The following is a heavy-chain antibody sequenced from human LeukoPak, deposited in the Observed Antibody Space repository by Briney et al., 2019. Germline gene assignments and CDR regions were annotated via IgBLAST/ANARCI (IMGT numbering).Heavy chain of an antibody. Sequence: GGSLRLSCAASGFTFSGYWMSWVRQAPGKGLEWVANIKQDGSEKYYVDSVKGRFTISRDNAKNSLYLQMNSLRAEDTAVYYCARVLSVVDDAFDIWGQGTMVTVSS. CDR3: ARVLSVVDDAFDI. D-gene: IGHD2-2*01. CDR1: GFTFSGYW. V-gene: IGHV3-7*01. J-gene: IGHJ3*02. CDR2: IKQDGSEK.